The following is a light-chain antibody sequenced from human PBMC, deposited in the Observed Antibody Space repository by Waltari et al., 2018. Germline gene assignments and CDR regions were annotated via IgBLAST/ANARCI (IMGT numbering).Light chain of an antibody. Sequence: IVMTQSPATLSVSPGERATLSCRASQYVSNNIAWYQQRPGQAPRLLIYDASTRATGIPVRFSGSGSGTEFTLTINSLQSEDFALYYCQQYNDWPALTFGGGTKVEIK. V-gene: IGKV3D-15*01. CDR3: QQYNDWPALT. J-gene: IGKJ4*01. CDR1: QYVSNN. CDR2: DAS.